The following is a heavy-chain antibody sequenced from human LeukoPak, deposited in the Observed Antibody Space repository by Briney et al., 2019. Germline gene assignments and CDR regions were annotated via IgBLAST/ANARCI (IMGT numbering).Heavy chain of an antibody. J-gene: IGHJ5*02. CDR1: GFTVSSNY. V-gene: IGHV3-53*01. D-gene: IGHD3-22*01. CDR3: AKGLYYYDSSGYYGP. CDR2: IYSGGST. Sequence: GGSLRLSCAASGFTVSSNYMNWVRQAPGKGLEWVSVIYSGGSTYYADSVKGRFTISRDNSKNTLYLQMNSLRAEDTAVYYCAKGLYYYDSSGYYGPWGQGTLVTVSS.